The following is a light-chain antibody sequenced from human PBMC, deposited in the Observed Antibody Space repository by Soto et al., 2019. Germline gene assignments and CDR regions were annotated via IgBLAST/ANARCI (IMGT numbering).Light chain of an antibody. CDR2: DDK. Sequence: SYELTQPPSVSVAPGQTAIITCGGDNLQTKNVHWYQQRPRQAPVLVMYDDKKRPSGIPERFSGSSSGNLATLTLIRVESRDEADYYCQVWDTNSGAVFGGGTKLTVL. J-gene: IGLJ2*01. V-gene: IGLV3-21*02. CDR1: NLQTKN. CDR3: QVWDTNSGAV.